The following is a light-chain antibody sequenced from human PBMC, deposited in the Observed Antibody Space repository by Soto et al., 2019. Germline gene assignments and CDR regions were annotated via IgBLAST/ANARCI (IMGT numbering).Light chain of an antibody. V-gene: IGLV2-11*01. J-gene: IGLJ1*01. CDR3: CSYAGGYTHV. CDR2: DVI. CDR1: SSDVGGYTF. Sequence: QSALTQPRSVSGSPGQSVTISCTGTSSDVGGYTFVSWFQQHPGKAPKLIMYDVIKRPSGVPDRFSGSKSGNTASLTISGLQSEDEAEYYCCSYAGGYTHVFGTGTKVTVL.